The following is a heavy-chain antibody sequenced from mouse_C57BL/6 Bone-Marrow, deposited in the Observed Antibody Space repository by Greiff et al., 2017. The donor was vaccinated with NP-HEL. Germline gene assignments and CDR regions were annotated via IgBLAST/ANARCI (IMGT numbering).Heavy chain of an antibody. V-gene: IGHV5-9-1*02. D-gene: IGHD2-3*01. CDR3: TRDGGRGYYFDY. CDR1: GFTFSSYA. CDR2: ISSGGDYI. J-gene: IGHJ2*01. Sequence: VQLKESGEGLVKPGGSLKLSCAASGFTFSSYAMSWVRQTPEKRLEWVAYISSGGDYIYYADTVKGRFTISRDNARNTLYLQMSSLKSEDTAMYYCTRDGGRGYYFDYWGQGTTLTVSS.